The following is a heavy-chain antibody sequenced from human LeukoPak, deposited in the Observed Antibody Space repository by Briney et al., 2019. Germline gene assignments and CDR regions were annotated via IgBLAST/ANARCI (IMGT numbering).Heavy chain of an antibody. D-gene: IGHD1-26*01. CDR2: IMPIFGTP. CDR3: ASDLPRGNLGGNYYYRMDV. V-gene: IGHV1-69*05. J-gene: IGHJ6*04. CDR1: GGTFSTSA. Sequence: ASVKVSCKASGGTFSTSAISWVRQAPGQGLEWMGGIMPIFGTPGYAQRFQDRDTIVMDESTTTVYMELSSLRSEDTTVYYCASDLPRGNLGGNYYYRMDVWGKGTTVTVSS.